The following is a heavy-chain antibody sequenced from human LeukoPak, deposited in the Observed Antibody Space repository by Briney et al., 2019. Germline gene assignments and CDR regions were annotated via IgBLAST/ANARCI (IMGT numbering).Heavy chain of an antibody. Sequence: ASVKVSCKPSGYTFTGYYPHWLRQAPGQGLDWMGWINPNSGGTNYAQKLQGRVTMTRDSSISTAYLELSWLRSDDTAVYYCARTHDFWSGFASLGYWGQGTLVTVSS. CDR2: INPNSGGT. V-gene: IGHV1-2*02. CDR1: GYTFTGYY. D-gene: IGHD3-3*01. CDR3: ARTHDFWSGFASLGY. J-gene: IGHJ4*02.